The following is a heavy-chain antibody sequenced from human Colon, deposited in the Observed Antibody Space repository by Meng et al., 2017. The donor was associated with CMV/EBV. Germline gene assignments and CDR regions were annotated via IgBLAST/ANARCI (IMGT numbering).Heavy chain of an antibody. Sequence: VRLVESGGGLVQPGGSLRLSCAASGFSFSSSWMFWVRQAPARGLEWTANVKPDGSDKFYVDSVKGRFTISRDNAKNSLYLQMNSLRVEDTAVYYCTGGGYWGQGILVTVSS. CDR1: GFSFSSSW. CDR3: TGGGY. V-gene: IGHV3-7*02. J-gene: IGHJ4*02. CDR2: VKPDGSDK. D-gene: IGHD3-16*01.